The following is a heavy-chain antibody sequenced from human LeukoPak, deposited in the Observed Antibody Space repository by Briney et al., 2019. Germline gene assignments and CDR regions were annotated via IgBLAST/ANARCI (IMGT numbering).Heavy chain of an antibody. J-gene: IGHJ5*02. D-gene: IGHD3-10*01. CDR3: ARSGFGELVDWFDP. Sequence: GRSLRLSCAASGFTFSNYSMNWVRQAPGKGLEWVSSIRSSSSYIYYADSVKGRFTISRDNTKNSLYLQMESLRAEDTAVYYCARSGFGELVDWFDPWGQGTLVTVSS. V-gene: IGHV3-21*01. CDR1: GFTFSNYS. CDR2: IRSSSSYI.